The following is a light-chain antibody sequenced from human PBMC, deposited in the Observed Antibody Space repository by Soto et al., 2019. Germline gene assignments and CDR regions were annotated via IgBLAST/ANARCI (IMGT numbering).Light chain of an antibody. CDR1: QSISSW. CDR3: QQYNSLYM. Sequence: DIQMTQSPSTLSASVGDRVTITCRASQSISSWLAWYQQKPGKAPKLLIYKASSLESGVPSRFSGSGSGTEFTLTINSLQPDDCATYYCQQYNSLYMFGQGTKLEIK. J-gene: IGKJ2*01. V-gene: IGKV1-5*03. CDR2: KAS.